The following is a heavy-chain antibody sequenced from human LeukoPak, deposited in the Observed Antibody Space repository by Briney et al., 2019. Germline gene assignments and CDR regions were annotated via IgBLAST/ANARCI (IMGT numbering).Heavy chain of an antibody. CDR2: FDPEDGET. CDR1: GYTLTELS. CDR3: ATSGAGQHGY. V-gene: IGHV1-24*01. J-gene: IGHJ4*02. Sequence: ASVKVSCKVSGYTLTELSMHWVRQAPGKGLGWMGGFDPEDGETIYAQKFQGRVTMTEDTSTDTAYVELSSLRSEDTAVYYCATSGAGQHGYWGQGTLVTVSS. D-gene: IGHD4-17*01.